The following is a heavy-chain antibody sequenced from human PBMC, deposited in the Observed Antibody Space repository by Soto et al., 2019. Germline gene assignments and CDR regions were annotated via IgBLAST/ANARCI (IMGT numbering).Heavy chain of an antibody. CDR1: GGSVNRGVYS. J-gene: IGHJ5*02. CDR2: IERTGHT. Sequence: SETLSLTCAVSGGSVNRGVYSWSWIRQTPGKGLEWLAYIERTGHTIYNPSLNSRATISLDEPNNQFSLNLTSVTAADTAVYYCARSIVTPSAMFDHWGQGLLVTVSS. D-gene: IGHD2-2*01. V-gene: IGHV4-30-2*01. CDR3: ARSIVTPSAMFDH.